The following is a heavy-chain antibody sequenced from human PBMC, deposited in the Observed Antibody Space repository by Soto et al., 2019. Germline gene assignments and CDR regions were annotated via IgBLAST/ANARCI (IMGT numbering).Heavy chain of an antibody. J-gene: IGHJ4*02. CDR2: IGNSGSNI. V-gene: IGHV3-48*03. Sequence: EVQLVESGGGLVQPGGSLRLSCAASGFTFSSYEMNWVRQAPGKGLEWVSYIGNSGSNIYYADSVKGRFTISRDNAKNSLYLQMNSLRAGDTAVYYCARDYGRDVYNYVPGYFDYWGQGTLVTVSS. D-gene: IGHD5-12*01. CDR3: ARDYGRDVYNYVPGYFDY. CDR1: GFTFSSYE.